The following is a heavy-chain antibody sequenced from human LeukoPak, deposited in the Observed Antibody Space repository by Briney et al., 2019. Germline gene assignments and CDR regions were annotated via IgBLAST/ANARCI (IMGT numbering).Heavy chain of an antibody. D-gene: IGHD6-19*01. CDR2: IYPGDSDT. CDR3: ARPSSSGWYLDDAFDI. Sequence: GESLKISCKGSGYSFTSYWIGWVRPMPGKGLEWMGIIYPGDSDTRYSPSFQGQVTISADKSISTAYLQWSSLKASDTAMYYCARPSSSGWYLDDAFDIWGQGTMVTVSS. V-gene: IGHV5-51*01. CDR1: GYSFTSYW. J-gene: IGHJ3*02.